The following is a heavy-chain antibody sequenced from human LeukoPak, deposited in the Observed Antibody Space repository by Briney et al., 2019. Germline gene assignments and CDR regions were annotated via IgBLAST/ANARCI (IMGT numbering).Heavy chain of an antibody. CDR1: GFTFSRYS. V-gene: IGHV3-21*01. J-gene: IGHJ4*02. Sequence: GGSLRLSCAASGFTFSRYSMNWVRQAPGKGLEWVSVISSSSRNIYYADSVKGRFTISRDNAKSSLSLQMNSLRAEDTAVYYCASPGGIYYWGQGTLVTVSS. D-gene: IGHD3-16*01. CDR3: ASPGGIYY. CDR2: ISSSSRNI.